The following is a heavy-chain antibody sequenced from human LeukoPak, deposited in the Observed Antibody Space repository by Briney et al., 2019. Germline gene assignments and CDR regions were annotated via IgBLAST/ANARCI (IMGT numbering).Heavy chain of an antibody. CDR2: INSDGSST. V-gene: IGHV3-74*01. D-gene: IGHD5-18*01. CDR1: GFTFSSYW. Sequence: GGSLRLSCAASGFTFSSYWMHWVRQAPGKGLGWVSRINSDGSSTSYADSVKGRFTISRDNAKNTLYLQMNSLRAEDTAVYYCVRGDTATLGYWGQGTLVTVSS. CDR3: VRGDTATLGY. J-gene: IGHJ4*02.